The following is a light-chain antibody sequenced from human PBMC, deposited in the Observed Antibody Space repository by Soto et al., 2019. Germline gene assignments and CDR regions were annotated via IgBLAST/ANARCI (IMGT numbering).Light chain of an antibody. Sequence: EIVLTQSPATLSVSPGDRATLSCRASQSIGSAIAWYHQRSGQAPRLLIFDASIRVPTTPARFSGSVSGTEFTLTISSLEPEDFGIYYCQQRSKWVTFGRGTKVDIK. CDR3: QQRSKWVT. V-gene: IGKV3-11*01. J-gene: IGKJ4*01. CDR2: DAS. CDR1: QSIGSA.